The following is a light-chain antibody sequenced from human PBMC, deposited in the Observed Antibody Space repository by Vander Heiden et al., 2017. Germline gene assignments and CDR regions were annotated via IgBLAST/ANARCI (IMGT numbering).Light chain of an antibody. CDR3: QQDDSTPRA. J-gene: IGKJ1*01. CDR1: QSVLYSSNNKNY. V-gene: IGKV4-1*01. Sequence: DIVMTQSPDSLAVSLGERATINCKSSQSVLYSSNNKNYLAWYKQKPGQPPKLLIYWASTRESGVPDRFSGSGSGTDFTLTISSLQAEDVAVYYCQQDDSTPRAFGQGTKVEIK. CDR2: WAS.